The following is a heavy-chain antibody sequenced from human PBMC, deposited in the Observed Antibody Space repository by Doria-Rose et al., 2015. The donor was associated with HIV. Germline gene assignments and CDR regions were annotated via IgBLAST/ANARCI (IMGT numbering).Heavy chain of an antibody. CDR1: GVSLSSPGMG. CDR2: IFSDDER. D-gene: IGHD6-13*01. CDR3: ARIKSSRWYHKYYFDF. Sequence: QVTLKESGPVLVKPTETLTLTCTVSGVSLSSPGMGVSWIRQPPAKALEWLASIFSDDERSYKPSLKSRLTISRGTSKGQVVLTMTDMDRVDTATYYCARIKSSRWYHKYYFDFWGQGTLVIVSA. J-gene: IGHJ4*02. V-gene: IGHV2-26*01.